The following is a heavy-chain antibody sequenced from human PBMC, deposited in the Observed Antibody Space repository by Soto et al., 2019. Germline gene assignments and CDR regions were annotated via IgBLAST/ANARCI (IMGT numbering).Heavy chain of an antibody. D-gene: IGHD3-10*01. Sequence: GGSLRLSCAASGFTFSSYGMHWVRQAPGKGLEWVAVISYDGSNKYYADSVKGRFTISRDNSRNTLYLQMNSLRAEDTAVYYCAKDRGDGYNYYYYYGMDVWGQGTTVTVSS. CDR2: ISYDGSNK. V-gene: IGHV3-30*18. J-gene: IGHJ6*02. CDR1: GFTFSSYG. CDR3: AKDRGDGYNYYYYYGMDV.